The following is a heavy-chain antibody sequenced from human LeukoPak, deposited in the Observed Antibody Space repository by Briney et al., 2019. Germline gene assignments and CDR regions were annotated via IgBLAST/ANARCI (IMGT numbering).Heavy chain of an antibody. CDR1: GGSISSSSYY. D-gene: IGHD3-22*01. CDR2: IYTSGST. J-gene: IGHJ3*02. CDR3: ARDPTYYYDSSGYSEGNDAFDI. V-gene: IGHV4-61*02. Sequence: SETLSLTCTVSGGSISSSSYYWSWIRQPAGKGLEWIGRIYTSGSTNYNPSLKSRVTMSVDTSKNQFSLKLSSVTAADTAVYYCARDPTYYYDSSGYSEGNDAFDIWGQGTMVTVSS.